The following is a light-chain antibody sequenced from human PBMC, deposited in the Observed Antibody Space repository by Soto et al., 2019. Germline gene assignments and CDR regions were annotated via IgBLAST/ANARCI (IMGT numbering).Light chain of an antibody. CDR3: QQRSNWPLT. J-gene: IGKJ4*01. V-gene: IGKV3-11*01. CDR1: QSVSSY. Sequence: EIVLTQSPATLSLSPGERATLSCRASQSVSSYLAWYQQKPGQAPRLLIYDASNRATGIPARFSGSGSGTDFTLPISSLEPEYFAVYYCQQRSNWPLTFGGGTNVEIK. CDR2: DAS.